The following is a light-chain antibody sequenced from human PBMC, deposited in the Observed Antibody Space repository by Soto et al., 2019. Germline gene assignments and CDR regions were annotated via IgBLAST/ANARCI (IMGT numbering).Light chain of an antibody. CDR2: DTS. Sequence: ETVLTQSQATLSVSPGERATLSCLASQSVSIKLAWYQQKPGQAPRLLIYDTSNRATGIPDRFSGSGSGTDFTLTISRLEPEDFAVYYCQQRSNWPHSITFGQGTRLEIK. CDR1: QSVSIK. CDR3: QQRSNWPHSIT. J-gene: IGKJ5*01. V-gene: IGKV3-11*01.